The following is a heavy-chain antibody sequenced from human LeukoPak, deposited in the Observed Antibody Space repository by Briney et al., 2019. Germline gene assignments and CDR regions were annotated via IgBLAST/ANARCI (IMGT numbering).Heavy chain of an antibody. D-gene: IGHD1-26*01. CDR1: GGSISSYY. CDR3: ARHRIVVATHLDYFDY. CDR2: IYYSGST. V-gene: IGHV4-59*08. Sequence: SETLSLTCTVSGGSISSYYWSWIRQPPGKGLEWIGYIYYSGSTNYNPSLKSRVTISVDTSKNQFSLKLSSVTAADTAVYYCARHRIVVATHLDYFDYWGQGTLVTVFS. J-gene: IGHJ4*02.